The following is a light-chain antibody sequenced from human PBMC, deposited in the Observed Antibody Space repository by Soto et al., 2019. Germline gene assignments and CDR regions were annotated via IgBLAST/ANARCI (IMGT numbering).Light chain of an antibody. V-gene: IGLV2-14*01. CDR1: SSDVGGSNY. Sequence: QSVLTQPASVSGSPGQSITISCTGTSSDVGGSNYVSWYQQLPGKAPKLMIYDVSDRPSGVSNRFSGSKSGNTASLTISGLPAEDEADYYCSSYTSSSLYVFGTGTKLTVL. CDR3: SSYTSSSLYV. CDR2: DVS. J-gene: IGLJ1*01.